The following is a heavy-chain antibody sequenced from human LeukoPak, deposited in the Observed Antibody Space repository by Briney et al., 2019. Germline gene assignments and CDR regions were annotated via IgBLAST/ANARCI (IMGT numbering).Heavy chain of an antibody. CDR2: IIPILGTA. D-gene: IGHD3-16*01. V-gene: IGHV1-69*13. CDR3: AGRLSGDYYYYMDV. CDR1: GATFSSYA. J-gene: IGHJ6*03. Sequence: SVKVSCKASGATFSSYAISWVRQAPGQGLEWMGGIIPILGTANYAQKFQGRVTITADESTSTAYMELSSLRSEDTAVYYCAGRLSGDYYYYMDVWGKGTTVTISS.